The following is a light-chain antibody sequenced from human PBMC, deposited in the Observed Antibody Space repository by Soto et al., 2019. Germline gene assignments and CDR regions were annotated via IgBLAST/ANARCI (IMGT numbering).Light chain of an antibody. CDR1: RPVTSMY. Sequence: EIGLTQSPVTLVLSPGERATLSCRASRPVTSMYLAWYQQKPGQAPRTLLYGVSSRASGIPDRFSGRGSGTDFTLTIRRLEPEDSGVYYCQQYGSSPVTFGLGTKVEIK. CDR2: GVS. V-gene: IGKV3-20*01. CDR3: QQYGSSPVT. J-gene: IGKJ1*01.